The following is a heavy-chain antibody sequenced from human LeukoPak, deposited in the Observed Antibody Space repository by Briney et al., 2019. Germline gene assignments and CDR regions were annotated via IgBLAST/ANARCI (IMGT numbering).Heavy chain of an antibody. J-gene: IGHJ4*02. CDR2: INHSGST. CDR1: GGSFGGYY. Sequence: SETLSLTCAVYGGSFGGYYWSWIRQPPGKGLEWIGEINHSGSTNYNPSLKSRVTISVDTSKNQFSLKLSSVTAADTAVYYCARGGQYAKEYYFDYWGQGTLVTVSS. D-gene: IGHD2-2*01. V-gene: IGHV4-34*01. CDR3: ARGGQYAKEYYFDY.